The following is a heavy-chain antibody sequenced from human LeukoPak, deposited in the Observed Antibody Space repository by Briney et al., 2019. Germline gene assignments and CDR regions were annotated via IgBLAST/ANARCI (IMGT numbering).Heavy chain of an antibody. CDR2: IYTSGST. Sequence: PSETLSLTCTVSGGSINSYWSWIRQPAGKGLEWIGRIYTSGSTNYNPSLKSRVTMSVDTSKNQFSLKLSSVTAADTAVYYCARGSYYYDSSGHYRFDYWGQGTLVTVSS. D-gene: IGHD3-22*01. CDR1: GGSINSY. J-gene: IGHJ4*02. CDR3: ARGSYYYDSSGHYRFDY. V-gene: IGHV4-4*07.